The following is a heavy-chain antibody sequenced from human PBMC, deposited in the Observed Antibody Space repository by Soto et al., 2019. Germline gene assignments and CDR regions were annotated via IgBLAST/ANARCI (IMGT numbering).Heavy chain of an antibody. Sequence: SETLSLTCSVSGDSISNSRFYWAWIRQPPGEGLEWIGSIYHTGNAYYSPSLKSRVTISVDTSKNQFSLKLTSVTAADAALYYCARDFFDSSDYTTNWFDPWGQGTLVNVSS. CDR2: IYHTGNA. D-gene: IGHD3-22*01. J-gene: IGHJ5*02. CDR3: ARDFFDSSDYTTNWFDP. V-gene: IGHV4-39*01. CDR1: GDSISNSRFY.